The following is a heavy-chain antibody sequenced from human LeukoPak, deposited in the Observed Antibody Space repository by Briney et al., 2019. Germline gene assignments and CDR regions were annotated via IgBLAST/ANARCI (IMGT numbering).Heavy chain of an antibody. V-gene: IGHV3-30-3*01. CDR2: ISYDGSNK. CDR3: ARSGRIAAAGGYFDY. D-gene: IGHD6-13*01. Sequence: PGRSLRLSCAASGFTFSSYAMHWVRQAPGKGLEWVAVISYDGSNKYYADSVKGRFTISRDNSKNTLYLQMNSLRAEDTAVYYCARSGRIAAAGGYFDYWGQGTLVTVSS. J-gene: IGHJ4*02. CDR1: GFTFSSYA.